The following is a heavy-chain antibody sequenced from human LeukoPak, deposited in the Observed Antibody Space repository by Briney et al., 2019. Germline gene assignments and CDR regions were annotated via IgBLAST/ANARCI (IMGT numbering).Heavy chain of an antibody. CDR2: IIPILGIA. CDR1: GGTFSSYA. V-gene: IGHV1-69*04. Sequence: SVKVSCKASGGTFSSYAISWVRQAPGQGLEWMGRIIPILGIANYAQKFQGRVTITADKSTSTAYMELSSLRSEDTAVYYCARRIAAAGNWFDPWGQGTLVTVSS. J-gene: IGHJ5*02. D-gene: IGHD6-13*01. CDR3: ARRIAAAGNWFDP.